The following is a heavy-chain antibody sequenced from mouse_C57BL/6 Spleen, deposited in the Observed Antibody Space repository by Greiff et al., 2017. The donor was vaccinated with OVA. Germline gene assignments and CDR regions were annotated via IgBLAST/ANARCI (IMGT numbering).Heavy chain of an antibody. V-gene: IGHV1-52*01. D-gene: IGHD2-4*01. CDR1: GYTFTSYW. J-gene: IGHJ2*01. Sequence: VKLQQPGAELVRPGSSVKLSCKASGYTFTSYWMHWVKQRPIQGLEWIGNIDPSDSETHYNQKFKDKATLTVDKSSSTAYMQLSSLTSEDSAVYYCARGYDYDKGYYFDYWGQGTTLTVSS. CDR3: ARGYDYDKGYYFDY. CDR2: IDPSDSET.